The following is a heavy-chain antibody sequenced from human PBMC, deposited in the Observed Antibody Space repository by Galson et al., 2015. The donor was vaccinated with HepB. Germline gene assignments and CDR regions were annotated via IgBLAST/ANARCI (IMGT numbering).Heavy chain of an antibody. Sequence: SLRLSCAASGFTFDASAMHWVRQASGKGLEWLGRIDTNVHNYETTYGEPAKGRFTISRDDSKNTAYLQMNSLKTEDTAIYYCSRQQTSNWRLFDYWGQGTLLTVSS. D-gene: IGHD6-13*01. J-gene: IGHJ4*02. CDR3: SRQQTSNWRLFDY. V-gene: IGHV3-73*01. CDR1: GFTFDASA. CDR2: IDTNVHNYET.